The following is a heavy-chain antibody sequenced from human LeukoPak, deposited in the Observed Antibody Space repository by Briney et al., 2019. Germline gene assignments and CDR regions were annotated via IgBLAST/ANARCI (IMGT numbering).Heavy chain of an antibody. D-gene: IGHD2-2*01. J-gene: IGHJ4*02. CDR2: ISGSGGST. CDR3: AKDLGYCSSTRCYNFDY. V-gene: IGHV3-23*01. Sequence: GSLRLSCAAPGFTFSSYAMGWVRQAPGKGLEWVSAISGSGGSTYYADSVKGRFTISRDSSKNTLYLQMNSLRAEDTAVYYCAKDLGYCSSTRCYNFDYWGQGTLVTVSS. CDR1: GFTFSSYA.